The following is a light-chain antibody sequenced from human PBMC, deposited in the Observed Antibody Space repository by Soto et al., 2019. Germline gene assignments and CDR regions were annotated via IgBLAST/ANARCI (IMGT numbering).Light chain of an antibody. CDR3: QQYSNWPPRT. CDR2: GAA. V-gene: IGKV3-15*01. CDR1: QLIGDA. Sequence: DIVLTQSPATLSVSPGDRAIHSCRASQLIGDALAWYQQKSGQPPRLLIYGAATRATEIPARFSGSRSGTEFTLTISGLQSEDVAIYYCQQYSNWPPRTFGQGTRVDIK. J-gene: IGKJ1*01.